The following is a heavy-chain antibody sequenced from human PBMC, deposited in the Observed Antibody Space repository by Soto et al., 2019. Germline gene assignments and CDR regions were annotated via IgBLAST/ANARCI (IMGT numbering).Heavy chain of an antibody. Sequence: SETLSLTCTVSGGSISSGDYYWSWIRQPPXKGLEWIGYIYYSGSTYYNPSLKSRVTISVDTSKNQFSLKLSSVTAADTAVYYCARGGSWGPIFGVVTEAYYYGMDVWGQGTTVTVSS. D-gene: IGHD3-3*01. CDR3: ARGGSWGPIFGVVTEAYYYGMDV. V-gene: IGHV4-30-4*01. J-gene: IGHJ6*02. CDR2: IYYSGST. CDR1: GGSISSGDYY.